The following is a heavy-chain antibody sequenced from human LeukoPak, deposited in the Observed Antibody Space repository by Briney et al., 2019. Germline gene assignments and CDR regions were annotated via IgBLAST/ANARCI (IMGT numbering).Heavy chain of an antibody. CDR2: MNPNTGRT. CDR3: ARLSQTPDYYTLGGYYYLGY. CDR1: RYTFTSYD. J-gene: IGHJ4*02. V-gene: IGHV1-8*01. D-gene: IGHD3-10*01. Sequence: ASVKVSCKASRYTFTSYDINWVREAAGHGLEWMGWMNPNTGRTSYAQKFQGRITMTRDTSINTAYMELTNLRSEDTAIYYCARLSQTPDYYTLGGYYYLGYWGQGTPVTVSS.